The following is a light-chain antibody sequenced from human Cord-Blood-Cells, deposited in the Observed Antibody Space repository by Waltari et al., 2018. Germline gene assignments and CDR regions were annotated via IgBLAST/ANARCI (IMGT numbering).Light chain of an antibody. V-gene: IGLV2-8*01. CDR1: SSDVGGYNY. CDR3: SSYAGSNNLV. Sequence: QSALTQPPSASVSPGQSVTISCTGTSSDVGGYNYVSWYQQHPGKAPKLMIYEVSKRPSGFPYCFLCPKSGNTASLAVSGLQAEDEADYYCSSYAGSNNLVFGGGTKLTVL. CDR2: EVS. J-gene: IGLJ2*01.